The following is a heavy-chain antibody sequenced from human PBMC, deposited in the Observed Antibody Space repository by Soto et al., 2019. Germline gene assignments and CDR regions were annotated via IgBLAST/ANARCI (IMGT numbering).Heavy chain of an antibody. CDR1: GGSISSGGYY. CDR3: ARASPSYYYDSSGYPGPFDY. D-gene: IGHD3-22*01. Sequence: SETLSLTCTVSGGSISSGGYYWSWIRQHPGKGLEWIGYIYYSGSTYYNPSLKSRVTISVDTSKNQFSLKLSSVTAADTAVYYCARASPSYYYDSSGYPGPFDYWGQGTLVTVS. J-gene: IGHJ4*02. CDR2: IYYSGST. V-gene: IGHV4-31*03.